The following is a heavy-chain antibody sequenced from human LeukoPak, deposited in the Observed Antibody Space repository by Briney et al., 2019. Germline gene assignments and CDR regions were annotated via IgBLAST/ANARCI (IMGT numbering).Heavy chain of an antibody. Sequence: GGSLRLSCATSRFTFSSFAMSWVRQAPGKGLEWVSTISGDGGGTFYADSVKGRFTISRDNSKNTVFLQMNSLRAEDTAVYYCAKNQSQLLYIMDYWGQGTLVTVSS. J-gene: IGHJ4*02. CDR2: ISGDGGGT. CDR1: RFTFSSFA. V-gene: IGHV3-23*01. D-gene: IGHD2-2*02. CDR3: AKNQSQLLYIMDY.